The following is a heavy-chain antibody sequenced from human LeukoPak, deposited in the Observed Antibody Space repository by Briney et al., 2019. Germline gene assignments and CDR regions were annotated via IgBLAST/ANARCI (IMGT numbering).Heavy chain of an antibody. CDR1: GGTFSSYA. Sequence: ASVKVSCKASGGTFSSYAISWVRQAPGQGLEWMGGIIPIFGTANYAQKFQGRVTITADESTSTAYMELSSLRSEDTAVYYCARASLYCTNGVCYTSSGWLYYYYMDVWGKGTTVTVSS. V-gene: IGHV1-69*13. CDR3: ARASLYCTNGVCYTSSGWLYYYYMDV. J-gene: IGHJ6*03. CDR2: IIPIFGTA. D-gene: IGHD2-8*01.